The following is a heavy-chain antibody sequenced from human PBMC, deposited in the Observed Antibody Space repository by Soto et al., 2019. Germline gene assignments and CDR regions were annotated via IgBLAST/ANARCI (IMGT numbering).Heavy chain of an antibody. Sequence: PSETLSLTCTVPGDSIGTTHSYWAWIRQSPGKGLEWIGNIHYSGSTYYMPSLRSRVTLSVDTSKNQFSLRLTSVTAEDTAVYYCARHEGNGNVWPLDYWGQGILVTVPQ. J-gene: IGHJ4*02. CDR3: ARHEGNGNVWPLDY. CDR1: GDSIGTTHSY. V-gene: IGHV4-39*01. CDR2: IHYSGST. D-gene: IGHD2-8*01.